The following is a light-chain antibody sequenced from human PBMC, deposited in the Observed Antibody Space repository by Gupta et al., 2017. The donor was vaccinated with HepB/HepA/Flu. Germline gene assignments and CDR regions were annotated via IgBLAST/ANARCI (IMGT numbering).Light chain of an antibody. CDR3: HESDSTPFT. CDR1: QSIS. V-gene: IGKV1-39*01. Sequence: DIQMTQSPSSLSASVGDRVTITCRASQSISLNWYQQKPGKAPKLLIYAASNLQSGVPSRFSGSGSGTDFTLTISRLQPEDFATYYCHESDSTPFTFGHGTKVDIK. J-gene: IGKJ3*01. CDR2: AAS.